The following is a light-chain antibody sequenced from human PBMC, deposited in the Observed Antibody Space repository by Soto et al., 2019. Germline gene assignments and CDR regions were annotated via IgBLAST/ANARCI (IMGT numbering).Light chain of an antibody. J-gene: IGKJ4*01. V-gene: IGKV1-6*02. CDR2: AAA. CDR3: LQDHNYPLT. CDR1: QGIGND. Sequence: AIQMAQSPSSLSASVGDRVTITCRASQGIGNDVGWFQQKPGKAPKLLIYAAATLQSGVLSRFSGSRSGTDFTLTISSLQPEDFATYYCLQDHNYPLTFGGGTKVEIK.